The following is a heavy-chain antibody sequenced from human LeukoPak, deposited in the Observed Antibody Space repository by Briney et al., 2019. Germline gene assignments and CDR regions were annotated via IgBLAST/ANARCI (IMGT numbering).Heavy chain of an antibody. CDR3: AKDLGGGINQLLFDY. D-gene: IGHD2-2*01. V-gene: IGHV3-30*04. Sequence: GGSLRLSCAASGFTLSSYAMHWVRQAPGKGLEWVAVISYDGSNKYYADSVKGRFTISRDTSKNTLFLQMNSLRAEDTAVYYCAKDLGGGINQLLFDYWGQGTLVTVSS. J-gene: IGHJ4*02. CDR2: ISYDGSNK. CDR1: GFTLSSYA.